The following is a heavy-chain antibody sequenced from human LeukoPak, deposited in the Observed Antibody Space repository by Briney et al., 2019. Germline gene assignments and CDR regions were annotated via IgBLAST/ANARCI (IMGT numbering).Heavy chain of an antibody. V-gene: IGHV4-39*07. J-gene: IGHJ5*02. CDR2: ISFSGST. Sequence: PSQTLSLTCTVSGGSISSDGYYWSWIRQPPRKGLEWIGSISFSGSTNYNPSLKSRVTISVDTSKNQFSLKLSSVTAADTAVYYCARMGPRGSSKHNWFDPWGQGTLVTVSS. CDR3: ARMGPRGSSKHNWFDP. CDR1: GGSISSDGYY. D-gene: IGHD1-26*01.